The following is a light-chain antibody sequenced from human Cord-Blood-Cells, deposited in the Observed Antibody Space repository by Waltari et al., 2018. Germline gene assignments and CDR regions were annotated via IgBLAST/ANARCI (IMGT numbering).Light chain of an antibody. CDR3: CSYAGSVV. Sequence: QSALAQTASVSGSPGPPITIPCTGTSRDVGGSTLVSWYQQHPGKAPKRMIYEGSKRPSGVSNRFSGSKSGNTASLTISGLQAEDEADYYCCSYAGSVVFGGGTKLTVL. CDR2: EGS. J-gene: IGLJ2*01. CDR1: SRDVGGSTL. V-gene: IGLV2-23*01.